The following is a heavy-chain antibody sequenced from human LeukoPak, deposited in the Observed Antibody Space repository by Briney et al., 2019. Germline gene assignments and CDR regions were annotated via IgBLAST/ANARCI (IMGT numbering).Heavy chain of an antibody. J-gene: IGHJ4*02. CDR3: ARSACSSTDCPNFDF. CDR2: IYHSVT. Sequence: SETLSLTCAVSGYSISSGYYWGCIRQPPGKGLEWIGNIYHSVTYYHPSFKSRATISVDTSRNQFSLKLSSVTAADTAVYYCARSACSSTDCPNFDFWGQGTLVTVSS. CDR1: GYSISSGYY. V-gene: IGHV4-38-2*01. D-gene: IGHD2-2*01.